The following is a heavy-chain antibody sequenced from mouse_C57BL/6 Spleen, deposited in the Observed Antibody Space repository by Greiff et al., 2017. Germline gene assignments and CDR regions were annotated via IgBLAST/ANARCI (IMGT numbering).Heavy chain of an antibody. CDR1: GYTFTSYT. J-gene: IGHJ1*03. Sequence: QVQLQQSGAELARPGASVKMSCKASGYTFTSYTMHWVKQRPGQGLEWIGYINPSSGYTKYNQKFKDKATLTADKSSSTAYMRLSSLTSEDSAVYYCARMRDYDVWYFDVWGTGTTVTVSS. CDR2: INPSSGYT. V-gene: IGHV1-4*01. CDR3: ARMRDYDVWYFDV. D-gene: IGHD2-4*01.